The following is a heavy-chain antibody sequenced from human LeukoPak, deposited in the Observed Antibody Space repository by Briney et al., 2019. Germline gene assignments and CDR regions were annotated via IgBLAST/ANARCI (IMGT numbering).Heavy chain of an antibody. CDR1: GFTFSSYA. V-gene: IGHV3-33*01. CDR3: ARSRSRGYSGDFDY. CDR2: IWYDGSNK. Sequence: GGSLRLSCTASGFTFSSYAMHWVRRAPGKGLEWVAVIWYDGSNKYYPDSVKGRFTISRDNSKNTLYLQMNSLRVEDTAVYYCARSRSRGYSGDFDYWGQGTLVTVSS. J-gene: IGHJ4*02. D-gene: IGHD5-12*01.